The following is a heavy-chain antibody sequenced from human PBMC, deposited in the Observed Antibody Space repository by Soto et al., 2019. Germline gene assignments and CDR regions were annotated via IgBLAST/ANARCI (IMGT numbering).Heavy chain of an antibody. D-gene: IGHD6-13*01. V-gene: IGHV4-38-2*02. CDR2: IYHSGST. CDR1: GYSISSGYY. CDR3: ARDHRARAAAGIRWFDP. J-gene: IGHJ5*02. Sequence: LXLTCAVSGYSISSGYYWGWIRQPPGKGLEWIGSIYHSGSTYYNPSLKSRVTISVDTYKNQFSLKLSSVTAADTDVYYCARDHRARAAAGIRWFDPWGQGTLVTVSS.